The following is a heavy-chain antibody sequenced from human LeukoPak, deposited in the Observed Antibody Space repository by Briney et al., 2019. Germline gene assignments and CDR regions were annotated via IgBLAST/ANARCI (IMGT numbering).Heavy chain of an antibody. CDR3: AEGYCSSTSCSFDY. J-gene: IGHJ4*02. V-gene: IGHV3-23*01. CDR2: ISGSGGST. Sequence: PGVTLRLSCAASGFTFSSYGMSWVRQAPGKGLEWVSAISGSGGSTYYADSVKGRFTISRDNSKNTLYLQMNSLRAEDTAVYYCAEGYCSSTSCSFDYWGQGTLVTVSS. CDR1: GFTFSSYG. D-gene: IGHD2-2*01.